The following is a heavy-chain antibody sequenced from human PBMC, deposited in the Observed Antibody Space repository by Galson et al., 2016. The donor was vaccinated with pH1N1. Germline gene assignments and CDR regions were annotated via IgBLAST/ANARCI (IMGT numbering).Heavy chain of an antibody. J-gene: IGHJ3*02. CDR3: ARHSTSGLPGMQVPARRRPFDI. CDR2: IKSGGSA. CDR1: GGSFSAHY. D-gene: IGHD2-2*01. Sequence: LSLTCAVYGGSFSAHYWSWIRQPPGEGLEWIGEIKSGGSANYNPSLTSRVTISVDTSRNQLFLMLMSVTAADTAMYYCARHSTSGLPGMQVPARRRPFDIWGQGTVVAVSS. V-gene: IGHV4-34*01.